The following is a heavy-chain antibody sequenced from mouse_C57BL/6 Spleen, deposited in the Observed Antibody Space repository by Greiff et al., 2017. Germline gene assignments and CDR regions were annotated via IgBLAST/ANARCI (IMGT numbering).Heavy chain of an antibody. CDR3: ARFYDFYAMDY. Sequence: VQLQQSGPELVKPGASVKISCKASGYSFTSYYIHWVKQRPGQGLEWIGWIYPGSGNTKYNEKFKGKATLTADTSSSTAYMQLSSLTSEDSAVYYCARFYDFYAMDYWGQGTSVTVSS. CDR1: GYSFTSYY. CDR2: IYPGSGNT. V-gene: IGHV1-66*01. D-gene: IGHD2-3*01. J-gene: IGHJ4*01.